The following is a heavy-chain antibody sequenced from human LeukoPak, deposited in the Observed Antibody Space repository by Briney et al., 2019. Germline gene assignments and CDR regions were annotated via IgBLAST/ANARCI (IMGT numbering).Heavy chain of an antibody. CDR3: ARQDTRGYYYFYMDV. J-gene: IGHJ6*03. CDR2: IFYSGST. D-gene: IGHD5-18*01. Sequence: PSETLSLTCSVSGGSISSTYYYWVWIRQPPGKGPEWIGNIFYSGSTYYNPTLKSRVTISVDTSKNEFFLRLNSVTAADTAVYYCARQDTRGYYYFYMDVWGKGTTVTISS. CDR1: GGSISSTYYY. V-gene: IGHV4-39*01.